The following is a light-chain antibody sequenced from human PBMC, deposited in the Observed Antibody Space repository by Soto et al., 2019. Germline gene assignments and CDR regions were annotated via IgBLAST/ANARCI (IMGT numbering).Light chain of an antibody. Sequence: IMTQSPATLPVSPGERATLSCRASQVVNNKFAWYQQKVGQAPRLLIYDASTRAAGIPARFSGSASGTELTLTISSVQSEDFASYYCLQYNNWPPYTFGQGTKLEIK. J-gene: IGKJ2*01. CDR2: DAS. CDR3: LQYNNWPPYT. CDR1: QVVNNK. V-gene: IGKV3-15*01.